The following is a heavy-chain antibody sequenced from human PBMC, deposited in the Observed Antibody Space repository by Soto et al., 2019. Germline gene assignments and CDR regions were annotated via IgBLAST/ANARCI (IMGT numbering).Heavy chain of an antibody. CDR3: ARGQVTMVRGVITPYYYYGMDV. D-gene: IGHD3-10*01. CDR2: IIPIFGTA. Sequence: SVEVSCKASGGTFSSYAISWVRQAPGQGLEWMGGIIPIFGTANYAQKFQGRVTTTADESTSTAYMELSSLRSEDTAVYYCARGQVTMVRGVITPYYYYGMDVWGQGTTVTVSS. V-gene: IGHV1-69*13. J-gene: IGHJ6*02. CDR1: GGTFSSYA.